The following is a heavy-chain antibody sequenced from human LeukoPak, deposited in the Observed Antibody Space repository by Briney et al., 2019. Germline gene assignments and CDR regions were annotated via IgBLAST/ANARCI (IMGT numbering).Heavy chain of an antibody. D-gene: IGHD3-22*01. CDR1: GGSINSGGYS. CDR3: ARFNYYDSSGIESHLIGGFDP. J-gene: IGHJ5*02. V-gene: IGHV4-30-2*05. CDR2: IYHGGST. Sequence: PSETLSLTCAVSGGSINSGGYSWSWIRQPPGKGPEWIGYIYHGGSTHYNSSLKSRVTISVDTSKNQFSLKLSSVTAADTAVYYCARFNYYDSSGIESHLIGGFDPWGQGTLVTVSS.